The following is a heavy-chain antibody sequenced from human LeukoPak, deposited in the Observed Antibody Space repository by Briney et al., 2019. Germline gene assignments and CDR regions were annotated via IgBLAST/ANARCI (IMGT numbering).Heavy chain of an antibody. Sequence: GGSLRLSCAASGFTFSTYAMNWIRQAPGKGLEWVSTISGGGPRTYYADSVKGRFIISRDNANNNVYLPMSSLRAEDTAVYYCAKGTCTAKSCYGNAFDMWGQGTKVTVSS. CDR1: GFTFSTYA. D-gene: IGHD2-15*01. J-gene: IGHJ3*02. CDR2: ISGGGPRT. CDR3: AKGTCTAKSCYGNAFDM. V-gene: IGHV3-23*01.